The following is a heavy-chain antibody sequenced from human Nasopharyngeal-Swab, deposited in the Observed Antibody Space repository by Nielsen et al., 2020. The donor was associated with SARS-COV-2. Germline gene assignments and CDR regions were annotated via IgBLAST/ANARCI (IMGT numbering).Heavy chain of an antibody. V-gene: IGHV4-34*01. J-gene: IGHJ4*02. Sequence: TLSPTSAVYGGSFCGYYWRWIRQPPGEGRGWVGEINHSGSTNYNPSLKSRVTISVDTSKNQFSLKLSSVTAADTAVYYCARGLDVDYYDSSGYYLNPFDYWGQGTLVTVSS. CDR2: INHSGST. CDR3: ARGLDVDYYDSSGYYLNPFDY. CDR1: GGSFCGYY. D-gene: IGHD3-22*01.